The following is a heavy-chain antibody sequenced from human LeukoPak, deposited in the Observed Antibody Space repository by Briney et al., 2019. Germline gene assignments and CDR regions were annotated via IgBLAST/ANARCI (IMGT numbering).Heavy chain of an antibody. Sequence: ASVKVSCKASGYTFTSYRISWVRQTPGQGLQWMGWISAYNGNTNYAQKLQGRVTMTTDTSTSTAYMELRSLRSDDTAVYYCAREQQLIRGDYWGQGTLVTVSS. D-gene: IGHD6-13*01. CDR2: ISAYNGNT. V-gene: IGHV1-18*01. CDR1: GYTFTSYR. CDR3: AREQQLIRGDY. J-gene: IGHJ4*02.